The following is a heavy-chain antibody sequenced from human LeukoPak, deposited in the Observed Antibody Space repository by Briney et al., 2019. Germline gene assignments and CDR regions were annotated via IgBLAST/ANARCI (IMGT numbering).Heavy chain of an antibody. Sequence: GGSLRLSCAASGFTFSTYSMNWVRQAPGKGLEWVSYISSSSTIYYADSVKGRFSISRDNAKNSLYLQMNSLIAEDTAVYYCAREHGYIYGYGSMDTWGQGATVTVSS. CDR1: GFTFSTYS. CDR3: AREHGYIYGYGSMDT. J-gene: IGHJ6*02. D-gene: IGHD5-18*01. V-gene: IGHV3-48*01. CDR2: ISSSSTI.